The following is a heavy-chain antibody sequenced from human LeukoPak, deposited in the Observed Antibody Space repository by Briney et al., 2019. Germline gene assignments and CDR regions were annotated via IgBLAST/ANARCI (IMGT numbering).Heavy chain of an antibody. CDR1: GGSISSYY. CDR3: ARSELLWFGGVNSGFDY. Sequence: SETLSLTCTVSGGSISSYYWSWVRQPPGKGLEWVGYVYYSGSTNYNPSLKSRVTISIDTSRTQFSLKLSSVTAADRAVYYCARSELLWFGGVNSGFDYWGQGTLVTVSS. D-gene: IGHD3-10*01. J-gene: IGHJ4*02. V-gene: IGHV4-59*01. CDR2: VYYSGST.